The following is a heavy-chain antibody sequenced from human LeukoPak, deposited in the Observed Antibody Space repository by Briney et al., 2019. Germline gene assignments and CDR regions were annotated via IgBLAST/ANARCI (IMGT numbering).Heavy chain of an antibody. V-gene: IGHV3-30-3*01. Sequence: PGGSLRLSCAAPGFTFSSYAMHWVRQAPGKGLEWVAVISYDGSNKYYADSVKGRFTISRDNSKNTLYLQMNSLRAEDTAVYYCARVSHLYYDFWSGYYAYWGQGTLVTVSS. J-gene: IGHJ4*02. D-gene: IGHD3-3*01. CDR1: GFTFSSYA. CDR2: ISYDGSNK. CDR3: ARVSHLYYDFWSGYYAY.